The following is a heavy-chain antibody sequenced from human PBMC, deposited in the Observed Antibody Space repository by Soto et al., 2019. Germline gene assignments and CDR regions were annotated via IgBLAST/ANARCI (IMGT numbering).Heavy chain of an antibody. CDR1: GDSIGRFY. CDR3: ARDLSGTGLDI. CDR2: VYSTGGT. D-gene: IGHD1-26*01. J-gene: IGHJ6*02. V-gene: IGHV4-4*07. Sequence: SEALSLNCDVSGDSIGRFYWSWIRQSADKGLEWIGRVYSTGGTAYNPALKGRVTISLDRSNNHVSLEMNSVTAADTAVYFCARDLSGTGLDIWGRGTRVPVSS.